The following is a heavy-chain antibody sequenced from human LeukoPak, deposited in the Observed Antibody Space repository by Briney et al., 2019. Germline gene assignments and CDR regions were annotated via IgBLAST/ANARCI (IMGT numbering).Heavy chain of an antibody. J-gene: IGHJ6*02. D-gene: IGHD6-19*01. Sequence: GGSLRLSCAASGFTFSSYAMSWVRQAPGKGLEWVSAISGSGGSTYYADSVKGRFTISRDNAKNSLYLQMNSLRAEDTAVYYCARFLQWLVMDYYYYYGMDVWGQGTTVTVSS. CDR1: GFTFSSYA. CDR3: ARFLQWLVMDYYYYYGMDV. V-gene: IGHV3-23*01. CDR2: ISGSGGST.